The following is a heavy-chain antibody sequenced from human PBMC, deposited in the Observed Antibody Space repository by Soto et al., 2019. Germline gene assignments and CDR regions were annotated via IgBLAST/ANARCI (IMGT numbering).Heavy chain of an antibody. CDR2: IYWDDDM. CDR1: GFSLSTSGVG. V-gene: IGHV2-5*02. J-gene: IGHJ4*02. Sequence: SGPTLVNPTQTLTLTCTFSGFSLSTSGVGVGWIRQPPGKALEWLALIYWDDDMRYSPSLKSRLTITKDTSKNQVVLTMTNMDPVDTATYYCAHEYYDYVWGSYRYYYFDYWGQGTLVTVSS. D-gene: IGHD3-16*02. CDR3: AHEYYDYVWGSYRYYYFDY.